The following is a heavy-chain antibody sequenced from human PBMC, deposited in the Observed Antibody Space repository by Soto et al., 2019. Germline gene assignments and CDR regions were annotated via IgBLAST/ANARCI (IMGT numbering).Heavy chain of an antibody. D-gene: IGHD4-17*01. Sequence: SETLYLTCRVSGGSISSSNWWSWVRQPPGKGLEWIGTIYYNRSTYYNPSLKSRVAISVDTSKNHFSLRLSSVTAADTSMYYCAMTSVTYPDYFEYWGQGALVTVSS. CDR1: GGSISSSNW. J-gene: IGHJ4*02. V-gene: IGHV4-4*02. CDR2: IYYNRST. CDR3: AMTSVTYPDYFEY.